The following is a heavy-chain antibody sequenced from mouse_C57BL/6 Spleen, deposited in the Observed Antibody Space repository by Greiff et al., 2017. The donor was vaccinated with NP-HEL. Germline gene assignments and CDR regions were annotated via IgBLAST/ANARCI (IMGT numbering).Heavy chain of an antibody. J-gene: IGHJ4*01. CDR3: RFPANWDAMDY. CDR1: YTFTDYYM. CDR2: YPGSGNTY. Sequence: VQLQQSGPELVKPGASVKMSCKASGYTFTDYYMPWVKQKPGKGLEWIGEIYPGSGNTYYNEKFKGKATLTAETSSSTAYMQLSSLTSEDSAVYFCARFPANWDAMDYWGQGTSVTVSS. V-gene: IGHV1-83*01. D-gene: IGHD4-1*01.